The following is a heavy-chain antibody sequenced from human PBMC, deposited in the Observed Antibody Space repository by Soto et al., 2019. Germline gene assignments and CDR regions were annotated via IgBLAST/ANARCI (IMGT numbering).Heavy chain of an antibody. CDR2: IIPIFGTA. CDR1: GRTFSSYA. Sequence: GASVKVSCMASGRTFSSYAIIWVRQAPGQGLEWMGGIIPIFGTANYAQKFQGRVTITADESTSTAYMELSSLRSEDTAVYYCARDGLTYYYDSSGYPNWFDPWGQGTLVTAPQ. D-gene: IGHD3-22*01. J-gene: IGHJ5*02. CDR3: ARDGLTYYYDSSGYPNWFDP. V-gene: IGHV1-69*13.